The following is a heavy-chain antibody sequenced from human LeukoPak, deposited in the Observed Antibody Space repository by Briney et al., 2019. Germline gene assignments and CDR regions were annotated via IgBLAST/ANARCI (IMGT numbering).Heavy chain of an antibody. D-gene: IGHD6-13*01. V-gene: IGHV3-64D*09. Sequence: GGSLRLSCSASGFTFSSYAMHWVRQAPGKGLEYVSAISSNGGSTYYAYSVKGRFTISRDNSKNTLYLQMSSLRAEDTAEYYCVRVAAAGKGGLDYWGEGTLVTVSS. CDR1: GFTFSSYA. J-gene: IGHJ4*02. CDR2: ISSNGGST. CDR3: VRVAAAGKGGLDY.